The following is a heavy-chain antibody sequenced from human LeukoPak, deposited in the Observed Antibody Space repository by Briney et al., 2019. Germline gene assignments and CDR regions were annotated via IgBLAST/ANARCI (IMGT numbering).Heavy chain of an antibody. CDR2: ITGSADIT. D-gene: IGHD4-17*01. CDR1: GFTFSSYG. V-gene: IGHV3-23*01. Sequence: GGSLRLSCAASGFTFSSYGMSWVRQAPGKGLEWVSAITGSADITYYADSVKGRFTISRDNSKNTLYLQMNSLRAEDTAVYYCAKRTDDYENWGQGTLVTVSS. CDR3: AKRTDDYEN. J-gene: IGHJ4*02.